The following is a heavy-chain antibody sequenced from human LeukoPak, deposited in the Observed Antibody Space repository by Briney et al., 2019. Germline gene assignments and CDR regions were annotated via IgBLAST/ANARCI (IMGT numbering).Heavy chain of an antibody. CDR2: IKQDGSEK. CDR1: GLTFSTDW. V-gene: IGHV3-7*01. Sequence: PGGSLRLSCAASGLTFSTDWMSWLRQAPGKGLEWVANIKQDGSEKYYVDSVKGRFTISRDNAKNSLYLQMNSLRSEDTAEYYSASVTIRFEITTVTTTFDLWGQGTLVSVSS. J-gene: IGHJ4*02. CDR3: ASVTIRFEITTVTTTFDL. D-gene: IGHD4-11*01.